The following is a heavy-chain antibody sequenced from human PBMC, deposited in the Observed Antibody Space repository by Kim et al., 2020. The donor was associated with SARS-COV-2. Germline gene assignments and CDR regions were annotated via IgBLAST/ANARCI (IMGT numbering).Heavy chain of an antibody. CDR3: ARVHDSSGYYYQYGMDV. CDR2: ISAYNGNT. J-gene: IGHJ6*02. V-gene: IGHV1-18*01. Sequence: ASVKVSCKASGYTFTSYGISWVRQAPGQGLEWMGWISAYNGNTNYAQKLQGRVTMTTDTSTSTAYMELRSLRSDDTAVYYCARVHDSSGYYYQYGMDVWGQGTTVTVSS. CDR1: GYTFTSYG. D-gene: IGHD3-22*01.